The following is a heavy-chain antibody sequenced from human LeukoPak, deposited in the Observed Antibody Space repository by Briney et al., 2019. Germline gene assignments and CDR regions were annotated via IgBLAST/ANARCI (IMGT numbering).Heavy chain of an antibody. J-gene: IGHJ4*02. D-gene: IGHD5-18*01. V-gene: IGHV3-23*01. CDR1: GFTFSSYA. Sequence: GGSLRLSCAASGFTFSSYAMSWVRQAPGKGLEWVSSISGSGGSTYYADSVKSRFTISRDNSKNTLYLQMNSLRAEDTAVYYCAKSGSYGPNPDLDYWGQGTLVTVSS. CDR3: AKSGSYGPNPDLDY. CDR2: ISGSGGST.